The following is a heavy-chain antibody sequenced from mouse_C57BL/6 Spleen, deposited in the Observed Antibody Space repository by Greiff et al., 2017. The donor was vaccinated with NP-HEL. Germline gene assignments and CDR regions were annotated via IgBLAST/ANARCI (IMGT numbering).Heavy chain of an antibody. CDR3: ARGGSSYEGGYYFDY. CDR1: GYTFTDYN. J-gene: IGHJ2*01. V-gene: IGHV1-18*01. CDR2: INPNNGGT. D-gene: IGHD1-1*01. Sequence: VQLQQSGPELVKPGASVKIPCKASGYTFTDYNMDWVKQSHGKSLEWIGDINPNNGGTIYNQKFKGKATLTVDKSSSTAYMELRSLTSEDTAVYYWARGGSSYEGGYYFDYWGQGTTLTVSS.